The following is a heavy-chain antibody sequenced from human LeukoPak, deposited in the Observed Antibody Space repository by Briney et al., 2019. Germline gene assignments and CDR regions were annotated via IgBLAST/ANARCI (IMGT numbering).Heavy chain of an antibody. Sequence: GGSLRLSCAASGFTFSSYWMSWVRQAPGKGLEWVANIKQDGSEKYYVDSVKGRFTISRDNAKNSLYLQMNSLRAEDTAVYYCASVVPAAIDAFDIWGQGTMVTVSS. D-gene: IGHD2-2*01. CDR3: ASVVPAAIDAFDI. V-gene: IGHV3-7*01. CDR1: GFTFSSYW. J-gene: IGHJ3*02. CDR2: IKQDGSEK.